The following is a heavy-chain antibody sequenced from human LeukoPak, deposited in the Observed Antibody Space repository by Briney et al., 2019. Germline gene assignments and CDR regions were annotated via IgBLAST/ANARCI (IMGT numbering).Heavy chain of an antibody. J-gene: IGHJ4*02. CDR3: ARVKHHSSGWYPHKRPSYFDY. D-gene: IGHD6-19*01. CDR1: GGTFSSYA. V-gene: IGHV1-69*06. Sequence: GASVKVSCKASGGTFSSYAISWVRQAPGQGLEWMGGIIPIFGTANYAQKFQGRVTITADKSTSTAYMELSSLRSEDTAVYYCARVKHHSSGWYPHKRPSYFDYWGQGTLVTVSS. CDR2: IIPIFGTA.